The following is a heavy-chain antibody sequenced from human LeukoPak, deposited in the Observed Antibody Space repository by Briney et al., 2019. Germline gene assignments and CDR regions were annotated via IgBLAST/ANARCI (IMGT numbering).Heavy chain of an antibody. Sequence: PGGSLRLSCAASGFTFSSYWMSWVRQAPGKGLEWVANIKQDGSEKYYVDSVKGRFTISRDNAKNSLYLQMNSLRAEDTAVYYCARSSDGWLLPYYFDYWGQGTLVTVSS. J-gene: IGHJ4*02. CDR1: GFTFSSYW. CDR3: ARSSDGWLLPYYFDY. D-gene: IGHD3-22*01. CDR2: IKQDGSEK. V-gene: IGHV3-7*03.